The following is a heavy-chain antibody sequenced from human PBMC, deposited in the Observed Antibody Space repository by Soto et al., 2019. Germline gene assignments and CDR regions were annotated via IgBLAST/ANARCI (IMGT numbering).Heavy chain of an antibody. J-gene: IGHJ6*02. CDR2: IWYDGSNK. D-gene: IGHD3-10*01. Sequence: QVQLVESGGGVVQPGRSLRLSCAASGLTFSSYGMHWVRQAPGKGLEWVAVIWYDGSNKYYADSVKGRFTISRDNSKNTLYLQMNSLRAEDTAVYYCASGSGSTYYDYTMDVWGQGTTVTVSS. V-gene: IGHV3-33*01. CDR3: ASGSGSTYYDYTMDV. CDR1: GLTFSSYG.